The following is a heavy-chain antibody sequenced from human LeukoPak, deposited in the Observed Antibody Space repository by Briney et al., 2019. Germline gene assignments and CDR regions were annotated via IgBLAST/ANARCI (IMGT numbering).Heavy chain of an antibody. Sequence: PSETLSLTCIVSGGSITSGAYYWSWVRQPAGKGLEWIGRISTSGSTNYNPSLQSRVTISVDTSKNQFSLKLTSVTAADTAVYYCARDGPMVDWFFDLWGRGTLVTVSS. V-gene: IGHV4-61*02. CDR3: ARDGPMVDWFFDL. CDR1: GGSITSGAYY. CDR2: ISTSGST. J-gene: IGHJ2*01. D-gene: IGHD2-15*01.